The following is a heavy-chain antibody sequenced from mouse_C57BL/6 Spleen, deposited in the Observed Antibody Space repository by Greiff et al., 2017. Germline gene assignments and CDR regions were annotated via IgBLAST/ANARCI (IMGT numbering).Heavy chain of an antibody. Sequence: QVQLQQPGAELVKPGASVKMSCKASGYTFTTYPIEWVKQSHGQGLEWIGNFHPYSGNTKYNEKFKGKATLTVEKSSSTVYLELSSLTSDDSAVYYCARGSWDRYFDVWGTGTTVTVSS. V-gene: IGHV1-47*01. D-gene: IGHD4-1*01. CDR1: GYTFTTYP. CDR3: ARGSWDRYFDV. CDR2: FHPYSGNT. J-gene: IGHJ1*03.